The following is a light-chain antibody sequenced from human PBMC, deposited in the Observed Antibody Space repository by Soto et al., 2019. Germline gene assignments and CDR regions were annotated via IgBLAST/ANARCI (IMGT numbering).Light chain of an antibody. CDR1: QSVSSY. CDR2: DAS. V-gene: IGKV3-11*01. J-gene: IGKJ4*01. Sequence: EIVLTQSPATLSLSPGERANLSCRASQSVSSYLAWYQQKPGQAPRLLIYDASNRATGIPARFSGSGSGTDFRLTISSLEPEDFAVYYCQQRRAFGGGAKVEIK. CDR3: QQRRA.